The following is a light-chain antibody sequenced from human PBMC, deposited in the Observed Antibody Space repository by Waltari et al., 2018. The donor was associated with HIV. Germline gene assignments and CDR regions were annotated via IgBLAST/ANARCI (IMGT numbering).Light chain of an antibody. V-gene: IGKV1-5*03. J-gene: IGKJ1*01. CDR3: QEYDRITGT. CDR1: ENINRW. Sequence: DIQLTQSPSTLSASVGDCVTLTCRASENINRWLAWYQQKPGKAPNLLIYQASSLDSGVPARFSGSGSGTEFTLTINSLQPDDFGTYFCQEYDRITGTFGQGTKVEIK. CDR2: QAS.